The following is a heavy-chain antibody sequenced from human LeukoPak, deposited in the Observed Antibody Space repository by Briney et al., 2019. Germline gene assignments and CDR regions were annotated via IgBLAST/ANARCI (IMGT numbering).Heavy chain of an antibody. CDR3: ASYYYDSSGYYYKDY. Sequence: ASVKVSCKASGYTFTGYYMHWVRQAPGQGLEWMGWINPNSGGPNYAQKFQGRVTMTRDTSISTAYMELSRLRSDDTAVYYCASYYYDSSGYYYKDYWGQGTLVTVSS. CDR2: INPNSGGP. J-gene: IGHJ4*02. CDR1: GYTFTGYY. V-gene: IGHV1-2*02. D-gene: IGHD3-22*01.